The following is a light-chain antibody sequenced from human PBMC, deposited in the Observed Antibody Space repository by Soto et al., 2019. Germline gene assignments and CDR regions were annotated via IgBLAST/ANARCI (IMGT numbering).Light chain of an antibody. CDR2: DAS. V-gene: IGKV1-33*01. J-gene: IGKJ5*01. CDR3: QQYDNLLPIT. CDR1: QDISKN. Sequence: IQMTQSPSSLSASVGDRVTITCQASQDISKNLTWYQQKPGQAPKLLIYDASSLHTGVPSRFSGSGSATHFTFTISSLQPEDVVTFYCQQYDNLLPITFGQGTRLEIK.